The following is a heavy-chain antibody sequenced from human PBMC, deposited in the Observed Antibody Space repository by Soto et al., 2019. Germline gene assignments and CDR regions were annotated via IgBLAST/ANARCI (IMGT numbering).Heavy chain of an antibody. CDR2: ISYDGSNK. J-gene: IGHJ5*02. Sequence: QVQLVESGGGVVQPGRSLRLSCAASGFTFSSYAMHWVRQAPGKGLEWVAVISYDGSNKYYADSVKGRFTISRDNSKNTRYLQMNSLRAEATAVYYCARDDFGSGSYSPWGQGTLVTVSS. D-gene: IGHD1-26*01. CDR1: GFTFSSYA. CDR3: ARDDFGSGSYSP. V-gene: IGHV3-30-3*01.